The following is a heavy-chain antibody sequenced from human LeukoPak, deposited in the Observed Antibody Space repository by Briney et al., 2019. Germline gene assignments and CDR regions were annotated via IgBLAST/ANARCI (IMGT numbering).Heavy chain of an antibody. J-gene: IGHJ4*02. D-gene: IGHD7-27*01. Sequence: GGSLRLSCAASGFTFGSDWMSWVRQAAGKGLEWVTNIKQDGSEKYYVDSVKGRFTISRDNAKNSLYLQINSLRAEDTAVYYCAKQGRGYRALGYWGQGTLVTVSS. CDR1: GFTFGSDW. CDR2: IKQDGSEK. CDR3: AKQGRGYRALGY. V-gene: IGHV3-7*01.